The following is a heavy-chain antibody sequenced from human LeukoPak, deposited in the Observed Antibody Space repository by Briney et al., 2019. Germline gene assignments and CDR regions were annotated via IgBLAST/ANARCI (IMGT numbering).Heavy chain of an antibody. J-gene: IGHJ4*02. V-gene: IGHV1-18*01. CDR1: GYTFNTYG. Sequence: GASVKVSGKASGYTFNTYGISWVRQAPGQGLEWMGWISPDNGNTDFAGKFQGRVTMTTDTSTSTAYMEMRRLRSDDTAVYYCARDFFNGYYYDTSGYYDRYFDYWGQGTLVTVSS. CDR2: ISPDNGNT. CDR3: ARDFFNGYYYDTSGYYDRYFDY. D-gene: IGHD3-22*01.